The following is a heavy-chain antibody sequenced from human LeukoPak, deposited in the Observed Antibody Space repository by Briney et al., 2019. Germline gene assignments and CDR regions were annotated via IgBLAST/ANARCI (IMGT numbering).Heavy chain of an antibody. CDR3: ARDFDYGAYIDF. V-gene: IGHV3-48*04. CDR2: ISSGGLTI. CDR1: GFTFSTYT. Sequence: GGSLRLSCVASGFTFSTYTFNWVRQAPGKGLEWLSYISSGGLTIFYADSVKGRFTISRDNTKNAIYLALPNLRAEDTAVYYCARDFDYGAYIDFWGQGTLVAVSS. J-gene: IGHJ4*02. D-gene: IGHD4/OR15-4a*01.